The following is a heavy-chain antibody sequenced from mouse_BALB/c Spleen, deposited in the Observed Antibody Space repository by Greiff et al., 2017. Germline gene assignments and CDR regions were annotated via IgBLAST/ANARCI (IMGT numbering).Heavy chain of an antibody. J-gene: IGHJ1*01. CDR3: ARERDYGHWYFDV. D-gene: IGHD1-2*01. Sequence: EVQLQQSGAELVKPGASVKLSCTASGFNIKDTYMHWVKQRPEQGLEWIGRIDPANGNTKYDPKFQGKATITADTSSNTAYLQLSSLTSEDTAVYYCARERDYGHWYFDVWGAGTTVTVSS. CDR2: IDPANGNT. CDR1: GFNIKDTY. V-gene: IGHV14-3*02.